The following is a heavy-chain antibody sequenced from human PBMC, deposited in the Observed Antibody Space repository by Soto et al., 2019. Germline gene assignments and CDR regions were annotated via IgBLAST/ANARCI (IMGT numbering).Heavy chain of an antibody. CDR3: ARGLAATPNWFDP. V-gene: IGHV3-21*01. D-gene: IGHD2-15*01. CDR1: GGSISSYS. CDR2: ISSSSSYI. Sequence: ETLSLTCTVSGGSISSYSMNWVREAPGKGLEWVSSISSSSSYIYYADSVKGRFTISRDNAKNSLYLQMNSLRAEDTAVYYCARGLAATPNWFDPWGQGTLVTVSS. J-gene: IGHJ5*02.